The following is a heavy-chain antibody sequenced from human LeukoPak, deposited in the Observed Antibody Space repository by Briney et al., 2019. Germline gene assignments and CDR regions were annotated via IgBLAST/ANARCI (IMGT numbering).Heavy chain of an antibody. D-gene: IGHD3-22*01. CDR3: ARGTAVAATYYYDSSGYYYGDGSFDY. J-gene: IGHJ4*02. CDR1: GGTFSSYT. CDR2: IIPILGIA. Sequence: SVTVSCKASGGTFSSYTISWVRQAPGQGLEWMGRIIPILGIANYVQKFQGRVTINADKSTSTAYMELSSLRSEDTAVYYCARGTAVAATYYYDSSGYYYGDGSFDYWGQGTLVTVSS. V-gene: IGHV1-69*02.